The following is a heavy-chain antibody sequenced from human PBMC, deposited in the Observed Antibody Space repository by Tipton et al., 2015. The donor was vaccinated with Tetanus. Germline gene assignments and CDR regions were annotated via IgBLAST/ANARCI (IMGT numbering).Heavy chain of an antibody. CDR3: ARGGIAAAGGGLDY. D-gene: IGHD6-13*01. CDR1: GGSISSYY. V-gene: IGHV4-59*01. Sequence: GLVKPSETLSLTCTVSGGSISSYYWSWIRQPPGKGLEWIGYIYYSGSTNYNPSLKSRVTISVDTSKNQFSLKLSSVTAADTAVYDCARGGIAAAGGGLDYWGQGTLVTVSS. CDR2: IYYSGST. J-gene: IGHJ4*02.